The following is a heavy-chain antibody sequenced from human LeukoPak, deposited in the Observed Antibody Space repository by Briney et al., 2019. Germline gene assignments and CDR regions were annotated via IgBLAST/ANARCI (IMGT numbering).Heavy chain of an antibody. J-gene: IGHJ4*02. CDR3: AKDRIVGALHDY. Sequence: GGSLRLSCAASGFTVSSNYMSWVRQAPGKGPEWVSVIYSGGSTYYADSVKGRFTISRDNSKNTLYLQMNSLRAEDTAVYYCAKDRIVGALHDYWGQGTLVTVSS. V-gene: IGHV3-66*01. D-gene: IGHD1-26*01. CDR1: GFTVSSNY. CDR2: IYSGGST.